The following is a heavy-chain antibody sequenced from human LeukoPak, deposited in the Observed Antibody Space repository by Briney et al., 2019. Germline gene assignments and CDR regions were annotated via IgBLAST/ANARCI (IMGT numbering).Heavy chain of an antibody. J-gene: IGHJ4*02. CDR3: ARGDYSNFGHFDY. CDR1: GYSFTSYW. Sequence: GESLKISCKVSGYSFTSYWIGWVRQLPGKGLEWMGNIYPGDSDTKYRPSFQGQVTISADESISTAYLQWSSLNASDTAMYYCARGDYSNFGHFDYWGQGTMVTVSS. CDR2: IYPGDSDT. V-gene: IGHV5-51*01. D-gene: IGHD4-11*01.